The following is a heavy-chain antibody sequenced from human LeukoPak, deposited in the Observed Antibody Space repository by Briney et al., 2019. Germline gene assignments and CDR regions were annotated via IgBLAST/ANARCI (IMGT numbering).Heavy chain of an antibody. CDR3: ARANFLYCSSSTCLFDY. D-gene: IGHD2-2*01. Sequence: GASVKVSYKASGYTFTDYYMHWVRQAPGQGFEWMGWINPNDGDTNYAQKFQGRVTMTRDTPISTAHMEVSRLRSDDTAVYYCARANFLYCSSSTCLFDYWGQGTLVTVS. CDR1: GYTFTDYY. CDR2: INPNDGDT. J-gene: IGHJ4*02. V-gene: IGHV1-2*02.